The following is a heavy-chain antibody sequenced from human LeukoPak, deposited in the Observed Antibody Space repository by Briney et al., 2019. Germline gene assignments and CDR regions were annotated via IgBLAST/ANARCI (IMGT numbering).Heavy chain of an antibody. V-gene: IGHV4-31*03. Sequence: SETLSLTCTVSGGSISSGGYYWSWIRQHPGKGLEWIGYIYYSGSTYYNPSLKSRVTISVDTSKNQFSLKLSSVTAADTAIYYCVRFGVNYDMDVWGQGTTVTVFS. CDR1: GGSISSGGYY. CDR3: VRFGVNYDMDV. J-gene: IGHJ6*02. CDR2: IYYSGST. D-gene: IGHD3-16*01.